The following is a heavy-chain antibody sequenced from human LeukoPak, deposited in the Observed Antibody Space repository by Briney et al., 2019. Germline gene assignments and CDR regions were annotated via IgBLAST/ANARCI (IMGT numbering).Heavy chain of an antibody. Sequence: GGSLRLPCAASGFTFSSYGMHWVHQAPGKGLEWVAFIRYDGSNKYYADSVKGRFTISRDNSKNTLYLQMNSLRAEDTAVYYCAKDFRHNDVLLWFGETIGSYFDYWGQGTLVTVSS. J-gene: IGHJ4*02. V-gene: IGHV3-30*02. CDR1: GFTFSSYG. CDR2: IRYDGSNK. CDR3: AKDFRHNDVLLWFGETIGSYFDY. D-gene: IGHD3-10*01.